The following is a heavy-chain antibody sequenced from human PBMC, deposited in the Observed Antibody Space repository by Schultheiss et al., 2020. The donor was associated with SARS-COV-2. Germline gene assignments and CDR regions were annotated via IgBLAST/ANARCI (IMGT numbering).Heavy chain of an antibody. CDR2: IYYSGST. Sequence: SETLSLTCTVSGGSISSGGYYWSWIRQHPGKGLEWIGYIYYSGSTNYNPSLRSRVTISVDTSKNQFSLKLSSVTAADTAVYYCARVVSPGAFDIWGQGTMVTVSS. D-gene: IGHD2/OR15-2a*01. J-gene: IGHJ3*02. CDR3: ARVVSPGAFDI. V-gene: IGHV4-61*08. CDR1: GGSISSGGYY.